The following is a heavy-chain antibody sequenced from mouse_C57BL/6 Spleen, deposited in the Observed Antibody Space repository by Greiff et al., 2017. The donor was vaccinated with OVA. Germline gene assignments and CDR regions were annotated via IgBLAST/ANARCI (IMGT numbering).Heavy chain of an antibody. J-gene: IGHJ4*01. D-gene: IGHD1-1*01. V-gene: IGHV1-26*01. CDR2: INPNNGGT. CDR1: GYTFTDYY. CDR3: ARGRNYAAMDY. Sequence: EVQLQQSGPELVKPGASVKISCKASGYTFTDYYMNWVKQSHGKSLEWIGDINPNNGGTSYNQKFKGKATLTVDKSSSTAYMELRSLTSEDSAVYYCARGRNYAAMDYWGQGTSVTVSS.